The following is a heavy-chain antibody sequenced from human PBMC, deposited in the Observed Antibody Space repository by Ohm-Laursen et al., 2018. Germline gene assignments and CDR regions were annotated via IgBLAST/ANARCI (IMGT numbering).Heavy chain of an antibody. CDR2: INAYKNDL. V-gene: IGHV3-48*02. D-gene: IGHD4-17*01. CDR1: GFTFSDHG. J-gene: IGHJ4*02. Sequence: SLRLSCAASGFTFSDHGMNWVRQAPGKGLEWLSYINAYKNDLFYADSVKGRFTISRDNAENLLYLQMDRLRDDDTAVYYCARGAPFYGGFDYWGQGTLVTVSS. CDR3: ARGAPFYGGFDY.